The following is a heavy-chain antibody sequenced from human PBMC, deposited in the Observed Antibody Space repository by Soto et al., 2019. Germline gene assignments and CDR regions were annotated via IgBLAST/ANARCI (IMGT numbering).Heavy chain of an antibody. CDR2: IIPILGIA. CDR3: ARLMDTATNYYYYYMDV. CDR1: GGTFSSYT. V-gene: IGHV1-69*02. Sequence: SVKVSCKASGGTFSSYTISWVRQAPGQGLEWMGRIIPILGIANYAQKFQGRVTITADKSTSTAYMELSSLRSEDTAVYYCARLMDTATNYYYYYMDVWGKGTTVTVSS. J-gene: IGHJ6*03. D-gene: IGHD5-18*01.